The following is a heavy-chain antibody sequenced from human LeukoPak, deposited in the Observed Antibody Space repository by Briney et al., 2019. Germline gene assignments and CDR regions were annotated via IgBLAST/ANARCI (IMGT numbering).Heavy chain of an antibody. V-gene: IGHV1-2*02. D-gene: IGHD3-16*02. CDR1: GYTFTGYS. J-gene: IGHJ3*02. Sequence: ASVKVSCKASGYTFTGYSMHWVRQAPGQGLEWMGCINPNSGGTNSAQTFQGRVTMTRDTSISTAYMELSRLRSDDTAVYYCARVNRGMITFGGVIAPGDAFDIWGQGTMVTVSS. CDR3: ARVNRGMITFGGVIAPGDAFDI. CDR2: INPNSGGT.